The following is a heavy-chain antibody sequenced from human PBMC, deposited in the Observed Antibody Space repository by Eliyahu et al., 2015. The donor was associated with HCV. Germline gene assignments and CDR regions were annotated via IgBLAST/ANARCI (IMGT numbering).Heavy chain of an antibody. CDR3: ARGDYDSSDSHFTDAFDI. V-gene: IGHV3-7*01. J-gene: IGHJ3*02. CDR2: IKQDGSEG. Sequence: QLVESGGGLVQPGGSXRLSCAASGFTFXIXXMSWVRQAXGKGLEWVANIKQDGSEGFYVDSVKGRFTISRDNTKNSLFLQMNSLRAEDTAVYYCARGDYDSSDSHFTDAFDIWGQGTMVTVSS. D-gene: IGHD3-22*01. CDR1: GFTFXIXX.